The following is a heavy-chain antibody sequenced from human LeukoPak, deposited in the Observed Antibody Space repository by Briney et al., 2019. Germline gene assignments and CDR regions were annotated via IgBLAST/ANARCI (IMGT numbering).Heavy chain of an antibody. Sequence: GPSLTLSSMASAGTFTIYAISWVRQAPGPGLESLGRIVPILDIGTYAQKFHGRVTITADKSTSTAYMELTSLSSEDTAVYYCARDQGVTDPPPYGLDVWGQGTTVTVS. CDR3: ARDQGVTDPPPYGLDV. CDR1: AGTFTIYA. V-gene: IGHV1-69*04. CDR2: IVPILDIG. D-gene: IGHD3-10*01. J-gene: IGHJ6*02.